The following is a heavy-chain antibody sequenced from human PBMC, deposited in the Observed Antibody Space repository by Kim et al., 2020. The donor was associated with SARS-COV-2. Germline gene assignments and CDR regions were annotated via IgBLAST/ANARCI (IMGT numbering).Heavy chain of an antibody. Sequence: GGSLRLSCAASGFTFSSYAMHWVRQAPGKGLEWVAVISYDGSNKYYADSVKGRFTISRDNSKNTLYLQMNSLRAEDTAVYYCAREPLPTRYYYYYMDVWGKGTTVTVSS. CDR1: GFTFSSYA. V-gene: IGHV3-30-3*01. J-gene: IGHJ6*03. CDR2: ISYDGSNK. CDR3: AREPLPTRYYYYYMDV.